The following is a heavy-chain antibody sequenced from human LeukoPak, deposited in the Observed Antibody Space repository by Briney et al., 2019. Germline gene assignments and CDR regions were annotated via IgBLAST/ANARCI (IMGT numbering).Heavy chain of an antibody. J-gene: IGHJ6*02. CDR2: IKQDGSEK. V-gene: IGHV3-7*01. CDR1: GFTFSSYW. D-gene: IGHD3-3*01. Sequence: TGGSLRLSCAASGFTFSSYWMSWVRQAPGKGLEWVANIKQDGSEKYYVDSVKGRFTISRDNAKNSLYLQMSSLRAEDTAVYYCAREKYYDFWSGYNIYYYYYGMDVWGQGTTVTVSS. CDR3: AREKYYDFWSGYNIYYYYYGMDV.